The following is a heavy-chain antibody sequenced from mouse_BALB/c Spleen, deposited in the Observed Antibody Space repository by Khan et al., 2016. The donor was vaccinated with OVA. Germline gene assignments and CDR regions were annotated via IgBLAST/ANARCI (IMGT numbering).Heavy chain of an antibody. J-gene: IGHJ4*01. CDR2: ISNSGST. CDR1: GYSITRDYA. D-gene: IGHD4-1*01. CDR3: SSELGRYYAMDY. Sequence: EVKLEVSGPGLVKPSQSLSLTCTVTGYSITRDYAWNWIRQFPGNKLEWMGYISNSGSTTYNPSLKSRISITRDTSKNRFFLQLNSVTTEDTATYYCSSELGRYYAMDYWGQGTSVTVSS. V-gene: IGHV3-2*02.